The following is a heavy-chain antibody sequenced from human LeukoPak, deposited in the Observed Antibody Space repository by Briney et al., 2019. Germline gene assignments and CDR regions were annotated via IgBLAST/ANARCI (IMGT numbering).Heavy chain of an antibody. Sequence: NPSETLSLTCTVSGGSISSGGYYWSWIRQHPGKGLEWIGYIYYSGSTYYNPSLKSRVTISVDTSKNQFSPKPSSVTAADTAVYYCARDANSGSYYLHGAFDIWGQGTMVTVSS. CDR1: GGSISSGGYY. CDR3: ARDANSGSYYLHGAFDI. CDR2: IYYSGST. D-gene: IGHD1-26*01. J-gene: IGHJ3*02. V-gene: IGHV4-31*03.